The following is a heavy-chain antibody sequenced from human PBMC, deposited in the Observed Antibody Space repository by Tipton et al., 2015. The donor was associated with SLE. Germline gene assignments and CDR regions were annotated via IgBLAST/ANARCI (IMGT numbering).Heavy chain of an antibody. J-gene: IGHJ2*01. CDR2: ISAYNGNT. V-gene: IGHV1-18*01. Sequence: QSGAEVKKPGASVKVSCKASGYTFTSYGISWVRQAPGQGLEWMGWISAYNGNTNYAQKLQGRVTMTTDTSTSTAYMELRSLRSDDRAVYYCAKRHGYNYRWYFDLWGRGTLVTVSS. D-gene: IGHD5-24*01. CDR3: AKRHGYNYRWYFDL. CDR1: GYTFTSYG.